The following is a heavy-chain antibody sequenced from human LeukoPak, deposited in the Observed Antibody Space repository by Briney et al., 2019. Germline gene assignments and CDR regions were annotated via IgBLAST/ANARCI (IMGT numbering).Heavy chain of an antibody. V-gene: IGHV3-33*01. Sequence: GGSLRLSCAASGFTFSSYGMHWVRQAPGKVLEWVAGIWYDGSNKYYADSVKGRFTISRDNSKNKLYLQMNSLRAEDTAVYYCARGYYYDSSGVGVTRLYFDYWGQGTLVTVSS. J-gene: IGHJ4*02. CDR3: ARGYYYDSSGVGVTRLYFDY. D-gene: IGHD3-22*01. CDR2: IWYDGSNK. CDR1: GFTFSSYG.